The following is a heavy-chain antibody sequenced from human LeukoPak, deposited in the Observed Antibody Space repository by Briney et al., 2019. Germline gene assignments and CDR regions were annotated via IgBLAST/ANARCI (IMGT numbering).Heavy chain of an antibody. Sequence: GGSLRLSCAASGFIFSNYNMNWVRQTPGKGLEWLSYISSSSGTIYYADSVKGRFTISGDNAKNSLYLQMNSLRAEDTAVYYCARALGYSYGYAVDYWGQGTLVAVSS. CDR1: GFIFSNYN. D-gene: IGHD5-18*01. J-gene: IGHJ4*02. CDR2: ISSSSGTI. V-gene: IGHV3-48*01. CDR3: ARALGYSYGYAVDY.